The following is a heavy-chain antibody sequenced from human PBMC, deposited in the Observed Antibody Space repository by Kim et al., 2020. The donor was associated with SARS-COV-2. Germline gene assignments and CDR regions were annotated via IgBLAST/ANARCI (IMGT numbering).Heavy chain of an antibody. V-gene: IGHV3-30*18. Sequence: GGSLRLSCAASGFTFSSYGMHWVRQAPGKGLEWVAVISYDGSNKYYADSVKGRFTISRDNSKNTLYLQMNSLRAEDTAVYYCAKGARIAARLGPFDYWGQGTLVTVSS. CDR1: GFTFSSYG. D-gene: IGHD6-6*01. J-gene: IGHJ4*02. CDR2: ISYDGSNK. CDR3: AKGARIAARLGPFDY.